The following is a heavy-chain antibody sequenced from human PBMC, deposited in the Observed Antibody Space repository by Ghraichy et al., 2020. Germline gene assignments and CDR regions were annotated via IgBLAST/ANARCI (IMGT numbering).Heavy chain of an antibody. V-gene: IGHV4-59*01. CDR3: ARASGGINWYFDL. CDR1: GGSISTYA. Sequence: SETLSLTCTVSGGSISTYAWNWIRQSPGKGLEWIAYIDYTGTTGYNPSLRSRVTISVDTSKNQFSLRMTSVTAADTAMYYCARASGGINWYFDLWGGGTPVTVSS. J-gene: IGHJ2*01. CDR2: IDYTGTT. D-gene: IGHD3-16*01.